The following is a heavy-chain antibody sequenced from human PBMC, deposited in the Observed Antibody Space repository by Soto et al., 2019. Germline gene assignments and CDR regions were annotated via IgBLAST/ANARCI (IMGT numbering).Heavy chain of an antibody. Sequence: QVQLVQSGAEVKKPGSSVKVSCKASAGTFSSYVISWVRQAPGQGLEWMGGISPIFGRPNYAQKFQGRVTITADESTSTAYMELSSLRSEDTAVYYCARVVVAVAATGYYYHYGMDVWGQGTTVTVSS. CDR3: ARVVVAVAATGYYYHYGMDV. CDR2: ISPIFGRP. CDR1: AGTFSSYV. V-gene: IGHV1-69*12. D-gene: IGHD2-15*01. J-gene: IGHJ6*02.